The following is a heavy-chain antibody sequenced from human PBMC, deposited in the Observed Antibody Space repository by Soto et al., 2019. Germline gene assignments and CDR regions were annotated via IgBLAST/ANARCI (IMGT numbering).Heavy chain of an antibody. CDR3: AKPSRGYYDSSGYYLSFDAFDI. D-gene: IGHD3-22*01. CDR1: GLTFSSYS. J-gene: IGHJ3*02. V-gene: IGHV3-48*01. CDR2: ISGSSSTI. Sequence: PGGSLRLSCAASGLTFSSYSMNWVRQAPGKGLEWVSYISGSSSTIYYADSVKGRFTISRDNAKNTLYLQMNSLRAEDTAVYYCAKPSRGYYDSSGYYLSFDAFDIWGQGTMVTVSS.